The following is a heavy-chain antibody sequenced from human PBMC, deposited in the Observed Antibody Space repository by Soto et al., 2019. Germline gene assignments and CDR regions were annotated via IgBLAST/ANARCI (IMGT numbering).Heavy chain of an antibody. D-gene: IGHD3-10*01. CDR2: IYYSGST. CDR1: GGSISSGDYY. J-gene: IGHJ6*02. V-gene: IGHV4-30-4*01. CDR3: ARGNEGAPGVYGMDV. Sequence: KASETLSLTCTVSGGSISSGDYYWSWIRQPPGKGLEWIGYIYYSGSTYYNPSLKSRVTISVDTSKNQFSLKLSSVTAADTAVYYCARGNEGAPGVYGMDVWGQGTTVTVSS.